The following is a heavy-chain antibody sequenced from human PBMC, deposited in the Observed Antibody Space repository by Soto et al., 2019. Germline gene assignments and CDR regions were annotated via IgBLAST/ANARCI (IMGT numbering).Heavy chain of an antibody. CDR2: ISYDGSNK. D-gene: IGHD3-9*01. CDR1: GFTFSSYG. J-gene: IGHJ4*02. V-gene: IGHV3-30*18. Sequence: GGSLRLSCAASGFTFSSYGMHWVRQAPGKGLEWVAVISYDGSNKYYADSVKGRFTISRDNSKNTLYLQMNSLRAEDTAVYYCAKAYDILTGPPWYWGQGTLVTVSS. CDR3: AKAYDILTGPPWY.